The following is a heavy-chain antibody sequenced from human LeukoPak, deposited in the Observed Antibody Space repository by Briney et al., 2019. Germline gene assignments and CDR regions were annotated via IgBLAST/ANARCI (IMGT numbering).Heavy chain of an antibody. D-gene: IGHD6-19*01. V-gene: IGHV3-11*05. CDR1: GFTFSDYY. Sequence: GGSLRLSCAASGFTFSDYYMSWIRQAPGKGLEWVSYISSSSSYTNYADSVKGRFTISRDNAKNSLYLQMNSLRAEDTAVYYCARDPHKSIAVAGLCFDYWGQGTLVTVSS. J-gene: IGHJ4*02. CDR3: ARDPHKSIAVAGLCFDY. CDR2: ISSSSSYT.